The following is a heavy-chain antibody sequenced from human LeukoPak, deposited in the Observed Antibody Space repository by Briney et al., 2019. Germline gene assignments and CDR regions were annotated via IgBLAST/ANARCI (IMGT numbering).Heavy chain of an antibody. Sequence: GRSLRLSCAASGFTFSSYAMHWVRQAPGKGLEWVAVISYDGSNKYYADSVKGRFTISRDNSKNTLYLQMNSLRAEDTAVYYRARDAPITGTTDYFDYWGQGTLVTVSS. CDR3: ARDAPITGTTDYFDY. J-gene: IGHJ4*02. D-gene: IGHD1-20*01. CDR1: GFTFSSYA. CDR2: ISYDGSNK. V-gene: IGHV3-30*04.